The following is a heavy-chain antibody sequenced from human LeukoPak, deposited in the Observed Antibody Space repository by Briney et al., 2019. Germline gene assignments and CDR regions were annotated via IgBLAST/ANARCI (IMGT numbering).Heavy chain of an antibody. D-gene: IGHD3-3*01. CDR2: IYYSGST. V-gene: IGHV4-59*01. Sequence: SETLSLTCTVSGGSISSYYWSWIRQPPGKGLEWIGYIYYSGSTKYNPSLKSRVTISVDTSKNQFSLKLSSVTAADTAVYYCARGYYDFFGSSYYYYLDVWGKGTTVTVSS. J-gene: IGHJ6*03. CDR1: GGSISSYY. CDR3: ARGYYDFFGSSYYYYLDV.